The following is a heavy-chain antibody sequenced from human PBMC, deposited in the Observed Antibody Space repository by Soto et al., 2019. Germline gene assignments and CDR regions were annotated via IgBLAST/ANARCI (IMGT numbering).Heavy chain of an antibody. CDR1: GFTFSNYG. J-gene: IGHJ4*02. V-gene: IGHV3-33*01. Sequence: QVQLVESGGGVVQPGRSLRLSCAASGFTFSNYGMHWVRQAPGKGLEWVAVIWYDGSNKYYADSVKGRFTISRDNSKNTLYLQMSSLRGEDTAVYYCATDFYGSGSELPFDYWGQGTLVTVSS. CDR3: ATDFYGSGSELPFDY. D-gene: IGHD3-10*01. CDR2: IWYDGSNK.